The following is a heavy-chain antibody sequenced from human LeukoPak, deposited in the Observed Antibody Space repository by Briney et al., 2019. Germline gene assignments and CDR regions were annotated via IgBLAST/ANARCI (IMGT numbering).Heavy chain of an antibody. CDR3: ARGGSYFDY. V-gene: IGHV3-66*02. Sequence: GGSLRLSCGASGFTVSTNYMNWVRQAPGKGLEWVSVIYSGDSTYYADSVKGRFTISRDNFKSTLYLQMNSLRAEDTAVYYCARGGSYFDYWGQGTLVTVSS. CDR1: GFTVSTNY. D-gene: IGHD1-26*01. CDR2: IYSGDST. J-gene: IGHJ4*02.